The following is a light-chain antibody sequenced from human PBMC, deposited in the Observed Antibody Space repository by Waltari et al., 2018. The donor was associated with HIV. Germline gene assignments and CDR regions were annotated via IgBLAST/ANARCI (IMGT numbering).Light chain of an antibody. CDR2: HDK. CDR3: QVWDRDSDVV. J-gene: IGLJ2*01. Sequence: SYVLTQPPSVSVPPGQTARITCGGSSISRRNFQWYLHQPRQAPVLFVYHDKDRPSGIPERFSGSNSWNTATLTISTVEAGDEADYDCQVWDRDSDVVFGGGTKLTVL. V-gene: IGLV3-21*02. CDR1: SISRRN.